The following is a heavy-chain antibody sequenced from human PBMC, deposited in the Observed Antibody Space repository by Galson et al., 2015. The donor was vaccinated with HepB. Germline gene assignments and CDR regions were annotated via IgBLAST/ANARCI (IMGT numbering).Heavy chain of an antibody. D-gene: IGHD2-2*01. V-gene: IGHV5-51*01. CDR1: GYSFRNYW. CDR3: ARLGHEGYHYYGMDG. Sequence: QSGAEVKKPGESLKISCKASGYSFRNYWIGWVRQMPGKGLQCMGIIYPGDSETRYSPSFQGQVTISADKSINTAYLQWRSLKASDPAMDYCARLGHEGYHYYGMDGWGQGATVTVSS. CDR2: IYPGDSET. J-gene: IGHJ6*02.